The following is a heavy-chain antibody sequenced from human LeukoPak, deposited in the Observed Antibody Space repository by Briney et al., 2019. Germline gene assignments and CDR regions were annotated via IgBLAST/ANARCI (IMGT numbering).Heavy chain of an antibody. Sequence: ASVKVSCKASGYTFISYGITWVRQAPGQGLEWLGWISAYNGNTNYAQKLQGRVTMTTDTSTSTAYMELRSLRSDDTAVYYCARATSYYDFWSGYYIPDYWGQGTLVTVSS. CDR3: ARATSYYDFWSGYYIPDY. J-gene: IGHJ4*02. V-gene: IGHV1-18*01. CDR2: ISAYNGNT. CDR1: GYTFISYG. D-gene: IGHD3-3*01.